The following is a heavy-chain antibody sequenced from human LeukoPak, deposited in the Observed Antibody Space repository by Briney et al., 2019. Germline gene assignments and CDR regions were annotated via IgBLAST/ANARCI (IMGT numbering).Heavy chain of an antibody. J-gene: IGHJ5*02. D-gene: IGHD6-19*01. Sequence: GVSLRLSCAASGFTFDDYGMSWVRQAPGKGLEWVSGINWNGGSTGYADSVKGRFTISRDNAKNSLYLQMNSLRAEDTALYYCARDEAIAVAGSWFDPWGQGTLVTVSS. CDR1: GFTFDDYG. CDR2: INWNGGST. CDR3: ARDEAIAVAGSWFDP. V-gene: IGHV3-20*04.